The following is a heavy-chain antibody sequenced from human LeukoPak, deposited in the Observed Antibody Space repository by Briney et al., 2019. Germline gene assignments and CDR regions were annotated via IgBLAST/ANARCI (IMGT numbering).Heavy chain of an antibody. CDR1: GGSISSYY. J-gene: IGHJ4*02. Sequence: PSETLSLTCTVSGGSISSYYWSWIRQPPGKGLEWIGYIYYSGSTNYNPSLKSRVTISVDTSKNQFSLKLSSVTATDTAVYYCARSVLLWFGELIDWGQGTLVTVSS. CDR2: IYYSGST. V-gene: IGHV4-59*01. D-gene: IGHD3-10*01. CDR3: ARSVLLWFGELID.